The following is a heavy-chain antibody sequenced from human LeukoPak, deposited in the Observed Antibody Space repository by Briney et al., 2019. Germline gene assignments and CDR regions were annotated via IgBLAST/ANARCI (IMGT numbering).Heavy chain of an antibody. V-gene: IGHV4-59*01. D-gene: IGHD1-26*01. J-gene: IGHJ4*02. CDR2: IYYSGST. CDR1: GGSISSYY. CDR3: AKRGGSYIGYFDY. Sequence: SETLSLTCTVSGGSISSYYWSWIRQPPGKGLEWIGYIYYSGSTNYNPSLKSRVTISVDTSKNQFSLKLSSVTAADTAVYYCAKRGGSYIGYFDYWGQGTLVTVSS.